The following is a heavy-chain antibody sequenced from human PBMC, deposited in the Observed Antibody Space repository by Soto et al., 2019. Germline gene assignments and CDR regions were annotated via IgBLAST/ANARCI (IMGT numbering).Heavy chain of an antibody. CDR1: GVTFGSDA. Sequence: VASVKVSCEASGVTFGSDAITWVRQSPGQGLEWVGRIIPIFGTTNYAQNLQGRVTISADKSTLTSYMELHSLTSDDTALYYCARDRTDSGYYTNWLDPWGQGTQVTVSS. CDR2: IIPIFGTT. V-gene: IGHV1-69*06. CDR3: ARDRTDSGYYTNWLDP. J-gene: IGHJ5*02. D-gene: IGHD3-22*01.